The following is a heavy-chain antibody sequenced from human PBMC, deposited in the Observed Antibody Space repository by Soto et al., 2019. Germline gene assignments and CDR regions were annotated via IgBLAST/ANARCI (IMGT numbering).Heavy chain of an antibody. CDR1: GGTFSSYA. J-gene: IGHJ6*02. V-gene: IGHV1-69*13. CDR3: ATAGGVLQLVRVDDYYYGMGV. D-gene: IGHD6-13*01. Sequence: ASVKVSCKASGGTFSSYAISWVRQAPGQGLEWMGGIIPIFGTANYAQKFQGRVTITADESTSTAYMELSSLRCEDTAVYYCATAGGVLQLVRVDDYYYGMGVWSQGTTVTVSS. CDR2: IIPIFGTA.